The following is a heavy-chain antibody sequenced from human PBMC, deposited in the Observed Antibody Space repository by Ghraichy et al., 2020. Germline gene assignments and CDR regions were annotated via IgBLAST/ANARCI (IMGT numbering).Heavy chain of an antibody. Sequence: ASVKVSCKASGYHFCASYMHLLRQARGQGLEKKGWINPNTGETNYAQRFHGWVTMTRDTSTSTAYMELHRLRSDDTALFYCARGLFGSGNELDYWGRGTLVTVSS. V-gene: IGHV1-2*04. J-gene: IGHJ4*02. CDR3: ARGLFGSGNELDY. CDR2: INPNTGET. D-gene: IGHD3-10*01. CDR1: GYHFCASY.